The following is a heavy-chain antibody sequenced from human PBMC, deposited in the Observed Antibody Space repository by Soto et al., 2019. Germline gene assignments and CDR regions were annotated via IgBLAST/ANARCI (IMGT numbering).Heavy chain of an antibody. CDR2: INGGGNII. D-gene: IGHD2-2*01. J-gene: IGHJ5*02. Sequence: RRLSCATSGFTFSDSYMNWIRQAPGRGLEWVSYINGGGNIIFYADSVKGRFTISRDNAKNSLYLEMNNLRVEDTAIYFCARDPYCTSSSCYGNWFDPWGQGTQVTVSS. CDR3: ARDPYCTSSSCYGNWFDP. V-gene: IGHV3-11*01. CDR1: GFTFSDSY.